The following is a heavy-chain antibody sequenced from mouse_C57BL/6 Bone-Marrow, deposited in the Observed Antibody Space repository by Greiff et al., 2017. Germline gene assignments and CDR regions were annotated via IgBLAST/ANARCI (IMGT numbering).Heavy chain of an antibody. CDR2: IDPSDSET. CDR3: ARRGDSSGYPFAY. D-gene: IGHD3-2*02. Sequence: QVQLQQPGAELVRPGSSVKLSCKASGYTFTSYWMHWVKQRPIQGLEWIGNIDPSDSETHYNQKFKDKATLTVDKSSSTAYMQLSSLTSEESAVYYCARRGDSSGYPFAYWGQGTLVTVSA. CDR1: GYTFTSYW. J-gene: IGHJ3*01. V-gene: IGHV1-52*01.